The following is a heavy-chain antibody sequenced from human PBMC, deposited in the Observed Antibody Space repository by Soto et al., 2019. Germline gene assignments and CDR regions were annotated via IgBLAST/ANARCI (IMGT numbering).Heavy chain of an antibody. J-gene: IGHJ4*02. Sequence: GASVKVSCKACGYTFTSLDINWVRQATGQGLEWMGWMQPSSGNTGYAQKFQGRVTMTRDISTSTAYMELSSLRSDDTAVYYCARGVDAGVDYWGQGTLVTVSS. V-gene: IGHV1-8*01. CDR1: GYTFTSLD. D-gene: IGHD1-26*01. CDR2: MQPSSGNT. CDR3: ARGVDAGVDY.